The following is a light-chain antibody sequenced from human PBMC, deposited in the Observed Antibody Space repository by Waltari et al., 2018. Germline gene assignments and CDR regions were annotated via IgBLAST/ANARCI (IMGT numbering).Light chain of an antibody. CDR1: RRDVGSFHL. CDR2: EVT. CDR3: CSYASFSTII. V-gene: IGLV2-23*02. J-gene: IGLJ2*01. Sequence: QSALTQPASVSGSPGMSLTISCNGTRRDVGSFHLVSGYQQHHGKAPPLIIFEVTKRPSGFSDRFSGSKSDNTASLTISGLQAEDEADYFCCSYASFSTIIFGVGTKVTVL.